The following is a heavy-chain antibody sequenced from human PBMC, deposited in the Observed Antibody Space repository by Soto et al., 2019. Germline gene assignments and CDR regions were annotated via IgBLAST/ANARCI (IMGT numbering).Heavy chain of an antibody. CDR3: ASKSFDVALPKPPYYYYGMDV. CDR1: GGTFSSYA. Sequence: SVKVSCKASGGTFSSYAISWVRQAPGQGLEWMGGIIPIFGTANYAQKFQGRVTITADESTSTAYMELSSLRSEDTAVYYCASKSFDVALPKPPYYYYGMDVWDQGTTVTVSS. D-gene: IGHD3-9*01. V-gene: IGHV1-69*13. CDR2: IIPIFGTA. J-gene: IGHJ6*02.